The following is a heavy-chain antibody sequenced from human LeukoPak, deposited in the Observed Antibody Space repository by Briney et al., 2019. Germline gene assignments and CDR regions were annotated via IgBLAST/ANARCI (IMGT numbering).Heavy chain of an antibody. V-gene: IGHV3-23*01. CDR3: TKDHDTTGYPGDY. D-gene: IGHD3-22*01. CDR2: IVGSGSST. CDR1: GFAFSTYA. Sequence: PGGSLRLSCAASGFAFSTYAMSWVRLAPGKGLEWVSGIVGSGSSTYYADSVKGRFTISRDNSKNTVYLQMNSLRAEDTALYYCTKDHDTTGYPGDYWGQGTLVTVSS. J-gene: IGHJ4*02.